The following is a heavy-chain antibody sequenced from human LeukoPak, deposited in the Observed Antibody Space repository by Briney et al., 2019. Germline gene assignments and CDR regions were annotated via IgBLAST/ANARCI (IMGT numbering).Heavy chain of an antibody. CDR3: ARVTGYSNYVDYYYMDV. D-gene: IGHD4-11*01. CDR2: INPNSGGT. J-gene: IGHJ6*03. V-gene: IGHV1-18*01. CDR1: GGTFSSYA. Sequence: ASVKVSCKASGGTFSSYAISWVRQAPGQGLEWMGWINPNSGGTNYAQKFQGRVTMTTDTSTSTAYMELRSLRSDDTAVYYCARVTGYSNYVDYYYMDVWGKGTTVTVSS.